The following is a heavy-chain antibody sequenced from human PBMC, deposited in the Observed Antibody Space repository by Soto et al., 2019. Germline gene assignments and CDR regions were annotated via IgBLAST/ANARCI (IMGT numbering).Heavy chain of an antibody. CDR2: ISTNGDRT. J-gene: IGHJ4*02. CDR3: VKPPGYYYESRTYYSV. CDR1: GFTFSSYA. Sequence: EVQLVESGGGLVQPGGSLRLSCSASGFTFSSYAIHWVRQAPGKGLEYVSAISTNGDRTYYADSVKGRFTISRDNSKNPLYLQMSSLRAEDTAVYYCVKPPGYYYESRTYYSVWGQGTLVTVSS. D-gene: IGHD3-22*01. V-gene: IGHV3-64D*06.